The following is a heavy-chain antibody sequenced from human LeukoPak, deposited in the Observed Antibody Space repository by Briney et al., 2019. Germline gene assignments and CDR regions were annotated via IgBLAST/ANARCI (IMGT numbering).Heavy chain of an antibody. D-gene: IGHD6-13*01. CDR3: VRDQTLKAAAAGRY. Sequence: SVKESCKATGYTFIGYYMHWVRQAPAQEREWMGWNNPNSCGTNYAKKSQGKFNITRDTSISTACIELSRLRSDDTAVDYCVRDQTLKAAAAGRYWGQGTLVTVSS. CDR2: NNPNSCGT. CDR1: GYTFIGYY. V-gene: IGHV1-2*02. J-gene: IGHJ4*02.